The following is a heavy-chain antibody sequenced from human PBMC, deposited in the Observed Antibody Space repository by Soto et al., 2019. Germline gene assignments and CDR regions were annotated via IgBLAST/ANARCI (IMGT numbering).Heavy chain of an antibody. CDR2: IYPDDSDT. D-gene: IGHD2-8*02. Sequence: ESLKISCQASGSSFSNFWIASVRQMAGEGLEWLGIIYPDDSDTRYSPSFLGQVTISADKSIKTTYLQWSSVKASDTAIYLCASSVLVTSTMNYFDLWGQGTLVTVSS. CDR1: GSSFSNFW. J-gene: IGHJ4*02. V-gene: IGHV5-51*01. CDR3: ASSVLVTSTMNYFDL.